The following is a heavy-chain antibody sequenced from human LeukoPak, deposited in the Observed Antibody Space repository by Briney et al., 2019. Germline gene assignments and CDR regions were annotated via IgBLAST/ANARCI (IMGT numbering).Heavy chain of an antibody. CDR1: GGSISSYY. CDR3: ARVTGSYYNY. CDR2: IYYSGST. D-gene: IGHD3-10*01. Sequence: SETLSLTCTVPGGSISSYYWSWIRQPPGKGLEWIGYIYYSGSTNYNPSLKSRVTISVDTSKNQFSLKLSSVTAADTAVYYCARVTGSYYNYWGQGTLVTVSS. J-gene: IGHJ4*02. V-gene: IGHV4-59*01.